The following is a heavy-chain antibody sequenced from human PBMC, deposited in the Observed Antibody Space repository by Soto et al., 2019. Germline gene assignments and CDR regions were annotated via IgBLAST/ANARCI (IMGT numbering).Heavy chain of an antibody. D-gene: IGHD2-2*02. CDR2: INAGNGNT. Sequence: ASVKVSCKASGYTFTSYAMHWVRQAPGQRLEWMGWINAGNGNTKYSQKFQGRVTITRDTSASTAYMELSSLRSEDTAVYYCARDFVKSGIVVVPAAIGRGYYYGMDVWGQGTTVTVSS. CDR1: GYTFTSYA. V-gene: IGHV1-3*01. CDR3: ARDFVKSGIVVVPAAIGRGYYYGMDV. J-gene: IGHJ6*02.